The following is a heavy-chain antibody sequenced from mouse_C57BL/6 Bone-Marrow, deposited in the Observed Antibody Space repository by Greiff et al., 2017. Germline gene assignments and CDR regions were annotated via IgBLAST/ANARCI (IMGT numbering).Heavy chain of an antibody. D-gene: IGHD2-1*01. J-gene: IGHJ4*01. CDR1: GYAFTNYW. CDR3: ARTFYYTYAMDY. CDR2: INPGSGGT. V-gene: IGHV1-54*01. Sequence: QVQLQQSGAELVRPGSSVKVSCKASGYAFTNYWIEWVQQRPGQGLEWIGEINPGSGGTNYNETVKGKVTLSADKSSSTAYMQLSSLTSEDSAIYFCARTFYYTYAMDYWGQGTSVTVSS.